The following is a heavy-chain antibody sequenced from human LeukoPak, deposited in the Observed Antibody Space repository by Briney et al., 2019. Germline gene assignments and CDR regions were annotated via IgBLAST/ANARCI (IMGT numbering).Heavy chain of an antibody. D-gene: IGHD2-2*01. V-gene: IGHV4-34*01. CDR2: INHSGST. Sequence: SETLSLTCAVYGGSFSGYYWSWLRQPPAKGLEWIGEINHSGSTNYNPSLMSLVTISVDTSKNQFSLKLSSVTAADTAVYYCARADQRDCSSTSCVYGMDVWGQGTTVTVSS. CDR3: ARADQRDCSSTSCVYGMDV. J-gene: IGHJ6*02. CDR1: GGSFSGYY.